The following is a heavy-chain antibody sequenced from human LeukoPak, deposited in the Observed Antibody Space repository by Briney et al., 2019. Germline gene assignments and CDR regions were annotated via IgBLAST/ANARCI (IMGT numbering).Heavy chain of an antibody. Sequence: GGSLRLSCAASGFTFSSYAMSWVRQAPWKGLEWVSAISGSGGSTYYADSVKGRFTISRDNSKNTLYLQMNSLRAEDTAVYYCAKDSTEYYDILTGYFDYWGQGTLVTVSS. D-gene: IGHD3-9*01. V-gene: IGHV3-23*01. CDR1: GFTFSSYA. J-gene: IGHJ4*02. CDR2: ISGSGGST. CDR3: AKDSTEYYDILTGYFDY.